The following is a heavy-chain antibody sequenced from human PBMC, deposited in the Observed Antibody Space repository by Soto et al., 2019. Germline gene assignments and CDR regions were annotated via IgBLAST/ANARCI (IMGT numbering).Heavy chain of an antibody. CDR2: ISGSGGST. CDR1: GFTFSSYA. J-gene: IGHJ6*03. V-gene: IGHV3-23*01. Sequence: GGSLRLSCAASGFTFSSYAMSWVRQAPGKGLEWVSAISGSGGSTYYADSVKGRFTISRDNSKNTLYLQMNSLRAEDTAVYYCAKDQTYRYYYYYYMDVWGKGTTVTVSS. D-gene: IGHD2-2*02. CDR3: AKDQTYRYYYYYYMDV.